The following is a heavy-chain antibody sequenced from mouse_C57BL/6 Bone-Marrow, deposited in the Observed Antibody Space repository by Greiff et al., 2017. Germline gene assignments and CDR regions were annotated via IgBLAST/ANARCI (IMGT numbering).Heavy chain of an antibody. J-gene: IGHJ4*01. CDR1: GYTFTSYW. CDR3: ARRGGAYYSNYDAMDY. V-gene: IGHV1-69*01. Sequence: QVQLKQPGAELVMPGASVKLSCKASGYTFTSYWMHWVKQRPGQGLEWIGEIDPSDSYTNYNQKFKGKSTLTVDKSSSTAYMQLSSLTSEDSAVYYCARRGGAYYSNYDAMDYWGQGTSVTVSS. CDR2: IDPSDSYT. D-gene: IGHD2-5*01.